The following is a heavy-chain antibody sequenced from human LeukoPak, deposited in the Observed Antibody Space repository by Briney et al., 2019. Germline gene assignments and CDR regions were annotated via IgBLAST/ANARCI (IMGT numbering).Heavy chain of an antibody. D-gene: IGHD3-3*01. CDR3: ARGRLRFLEWLPDYFDY. V-gene: IGHV4-61*01. CDR2: IYYSGST. Sequence: SETLSLTCTVSGGSISSSSYYWSWIRQPPGKGLEWIGYIYYSGSTNYNPSLKSRVTISVDTSKNQFSLKLSSVTAAATAVYYCARGRLRFLEWLPDYFDYWGQGTLVTVSS. CDR1: GGSISSSSYY. J-gene: IGHJ4*02.